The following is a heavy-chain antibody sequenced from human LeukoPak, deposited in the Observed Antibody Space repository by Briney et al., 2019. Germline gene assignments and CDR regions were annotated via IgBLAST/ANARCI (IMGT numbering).Heavy chain of an antibody. Sequence: SETLSLTCAVYGGSFSGYYWSWIRQPPGKGLEWIGEINHSGSTNYNPSLKSRVTISVDTSKNQFSLKLSSVTAADTAVYYCARVDYGDYAPFDYWGQGTLVTVSS. V-gene: IGHV4-34*01. CDR1: GGSFSGYY. D-gene: IGHD4-17*01. CDR2: INHSGST. J-gene: IGHJ4*02. CDR3: ARVDYGDYAPFDY.